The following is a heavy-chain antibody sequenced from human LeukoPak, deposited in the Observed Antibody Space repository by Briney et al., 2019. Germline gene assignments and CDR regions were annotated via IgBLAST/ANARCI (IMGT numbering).Heavy chain of an antibody. CDR3: VSWDVGHNNY. J-gene: IGHJ4*02. V-gene: IGHV3-7*01. Sequence: QAGGSLRLSCAASGFSFSNFWMSWLRQAPGKGLEWVAHMNEAGSDKYYVEYVKGRFSISRDNAKNSVTLQMNSLRVEDTAVYYCVSWDVGHNNYWGQGAQVTVSS. CDR2: MNEAGSDK. CDR1: GFSFSNFW. D-gene: IGHD1-1*01.